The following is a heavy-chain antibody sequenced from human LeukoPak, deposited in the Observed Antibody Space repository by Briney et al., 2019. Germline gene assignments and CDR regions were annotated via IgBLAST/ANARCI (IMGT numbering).Heavy chain of an antibody. CDR3: ARDRAVLLWFGELPDDAFDI. Sequence: ASVKVSCKASGYTFTSYGISWVRQAPGQGLEWMGIINPSGGSTSYAQKFQGRVTMTRDMSTSTVYMELSSLRSEDTAVYYCARDRAVLLWFGELPDDAFDIWGQGTMVTVSS. J-gene: IGHJ3*02. CDR1: GYTFTSYG. D-gene: IGHD3-10*01. CDR2: INPSGGST. V-gene: IGHV1-46*01.